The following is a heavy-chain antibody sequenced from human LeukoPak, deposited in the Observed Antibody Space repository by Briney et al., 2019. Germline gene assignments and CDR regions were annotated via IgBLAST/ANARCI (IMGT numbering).Heavy chain of an antibody. J-gene: IGHJ4*02. CDR3: ARESTSGLPAVGFDF. CDR1: GYSISSGSY. CDR2: GYHTGST. D-gene: IGHD3-10*01. Sequence: PSETLSLTCAVCGYSISSGSYWGWIRQPPGKGLEWIGSGYHTGSTFYNPSLKSRVSISVDTSKNQFSLKLSSVTAADTAVYYCARESTSGLPAVGFDFWGQGTLVTVSP. V-gene: IGHV4-38-2*02.